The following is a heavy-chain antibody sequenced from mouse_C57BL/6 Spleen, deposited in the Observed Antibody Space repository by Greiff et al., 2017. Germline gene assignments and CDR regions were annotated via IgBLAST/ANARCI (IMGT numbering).Heavy chain of an antibody. CDR1: GYTFTNYW. CDR2: IYPGGGYT. J-gene: IGHJ3*01. Sequence: QVQLKESGAELVRPGTSVKMSCKASGYTFTNYWIGWAKQRPGHGLEWIGDIYPGGGYTNYNEKFKGKATLTADKSSSTAYMQFSSLTSEDSAIYYCARGGDYDGFAYWGQGTLVTVSA. CDR3: ARGGDYDGFAY. D-gene: IGHD2-4*01. V-gene: IGHV1-63*01.